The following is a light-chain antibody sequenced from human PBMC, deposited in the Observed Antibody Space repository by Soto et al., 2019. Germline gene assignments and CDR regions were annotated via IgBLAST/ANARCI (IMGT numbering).Light chain of an antibody. CDR3: SSYTSSRTLV. J-gene: IGLJ2*01. CDR2: EVR. Sequence: QSALTQPASVSGSPGQSITISCTGTSSDVGGYNYVSWYQQHPGKAPNLMIYEVRNRPSGVSNRFSGSKSGNTASLTSSGLQAEDEADYYCSSYTSSRTLVFGGGTKLTVL. CDR1: SSDVGGYNY. V-gene: IGLV2-14*01.